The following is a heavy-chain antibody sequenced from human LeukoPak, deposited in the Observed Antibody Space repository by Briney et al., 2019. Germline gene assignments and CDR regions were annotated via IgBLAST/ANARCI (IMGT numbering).Heavy chain of an antibody. CDR1: GGSISSYY. D-gene: IGHD6-13*01. Sequence: SETLSLTCTVSGGSISSYYWSWIRQPPGKGLEWIGFIYYSGSTNYNPSLKSRLTISVDASKSQFSLRLSSVTAADTAVYYCTAASGSYWYFDLWGRGTLVTVSS. CDR2: IYYSGST. V-gene: IGHV4-59*08. J-gene: IGHJ2*01. CDR3: TAASGSYWYFDL.